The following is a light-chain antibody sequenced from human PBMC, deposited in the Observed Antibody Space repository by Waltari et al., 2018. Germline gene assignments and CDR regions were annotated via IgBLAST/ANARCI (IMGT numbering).Light chain of an antibody. CDR3: QQYNSYPLT. Sequence: DIRMTQSPSSLSASVGDRVTITCRASQDISNYLAWFQQKPGQAPKSLMYTASSLQSGGPSRFSGSGSGTDFTLTISSLQPEDFATYYCQQYNSYPLTFGGGTKVDIK. CDR1: QDISNY. V-gene: IGKV1-16*01. J-gene: IGKJ4*01. CDR2: TAS.